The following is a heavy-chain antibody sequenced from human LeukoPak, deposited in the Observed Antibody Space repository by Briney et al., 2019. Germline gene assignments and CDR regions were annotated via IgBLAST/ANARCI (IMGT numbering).Heavy chain of an antibody. CDR2: INHSGST. CDR1: GGSFSGYY. J-gene: IGHJ4*02. V-gene: IGHV4-34*01. Sequence: SGTLSLSCAVYGGSFSGYYWSWSRHPLGRGLERIGEINHSGSTNYNPSLKSRVTISVDHSKNQFSLQLSSVPAADTAVYYCARDLGKSSGYDYWGQGTLVTVSS. D-gene: IGHD6-19*01. CDR3: ARDLGKSSGYDY.